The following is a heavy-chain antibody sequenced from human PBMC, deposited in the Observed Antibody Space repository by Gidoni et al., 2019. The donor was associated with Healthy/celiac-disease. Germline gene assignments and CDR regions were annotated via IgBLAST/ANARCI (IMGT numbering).Heavy chain of an antibody. CDR2: ISSSSSYR. CDR3: AREGVYCSSTSCYAQAFDI. Sequence: EVQLVESGGGLVKPGGSLRLSCAASGFTFSSYSMNWVRQAPGKGLEWVSSISSSSSYRYYADSVKGRFTIPRDNAKNSLYLQMNSLRAEDTAVYYCAREGVYCSSTSCYAQAFDIWGQGTMVTVSS. D-gene: IGHD2-2*01. CDR1: GFTFSSYS. V-gene: IGHV3-21*01. J-gene: IGHJ3*02.